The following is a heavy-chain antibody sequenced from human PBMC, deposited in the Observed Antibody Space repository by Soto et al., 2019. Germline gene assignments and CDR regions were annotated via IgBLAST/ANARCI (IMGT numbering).Heavy chain of an antibody. V-gene: IGHV4-34*01. J-gene: IGHJ4*02. Sequence: PSETLSLTCTVSGGSISSYYWSWIRQPPGKGLEWIGEINHSGSTNYNPSLKSRVTISVDTSKNQFSLKLSSVTAADTAVYYCATKYSSPVSYFDYWGQGTLVTVSS. CDR2: INHSGST. D-gene: IGHD6-6*01. CDR3: ATKYSSPVSYFDY. CDR1: GGSISSYY.